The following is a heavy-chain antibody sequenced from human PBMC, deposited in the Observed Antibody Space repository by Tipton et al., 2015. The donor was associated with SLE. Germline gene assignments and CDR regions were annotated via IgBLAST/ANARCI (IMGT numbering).Heavy chain of an antibody. CDR3: ARGQTS. Sequence: QSGAEVKKPGASVRVSCKASGYTFTGSYMHWMRQAPGQGLEWMGRINPNSGGTNYAQKFQGRVTMTRDTSTSTVYMELSSLRSEDTAVYFCARGQTSWGQGTMVTVSS. J-gene: IGHJ3*01. CDR2: INPNSGGT. CDR1: GYTFTGSY. V-gene: IGHV1-2*06.